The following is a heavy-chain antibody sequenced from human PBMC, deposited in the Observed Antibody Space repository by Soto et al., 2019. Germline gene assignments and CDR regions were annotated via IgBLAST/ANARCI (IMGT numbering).Heavy chain of an antibody. CDR3: ARGQVVVVPAAMVGEGVREYYYYMDV. D-gene: IGHD2-2*01. CDR2: INHSGST. J-gene: IGHJ6*03. CDR1: GGSFSGYY. Sequence: SETLSLTCAVYGGSFSGYYWSWIRQPPGKGLEWIGEINHSGSTNYNPSLKSRVTISVDTSKNQFSLKLSSVTAADTAVYYCARGQVVVVPAAMVGEGVREYYYYMDVWGKGTTVTVSS. V-gene: IGHV4-34*01.